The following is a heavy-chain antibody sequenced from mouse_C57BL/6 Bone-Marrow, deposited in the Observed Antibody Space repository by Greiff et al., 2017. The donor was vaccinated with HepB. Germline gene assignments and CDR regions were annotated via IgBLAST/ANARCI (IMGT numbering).Heavy chain of an antibody. V-gene: IGHV1-52*01. CDR2: IDPSDSET. Sequence: QVQLKQPGAELVRPGSSVKLSCKASGYTFTSYWMHWVKQRPIQGLEWIGNIDPSDSETHYNQKFKDKATLTVAKSSSTAYMQLSSLTSEDSAVYYCARDDGYCYAMDYWGQGTSVTVSS. D-gene: IGHD2-3*01. J-gene: IGHJ4*01. CDR1: GYTFTSYW. CDR3: ARDDGYCYAMDY.